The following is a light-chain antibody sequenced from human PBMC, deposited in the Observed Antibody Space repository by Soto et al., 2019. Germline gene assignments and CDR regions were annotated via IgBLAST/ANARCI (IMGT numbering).Light chain of an antibody. J-gene: IGLJ2*01. CDR2: GNN. Sequence: QSVLTQPPSVSGAPGQRVTISCTGSSSNIGAGYDVHWYQQLPGTAPKLLIYGNNNRPSGVPDRFSGSKSGTSASLAITGLQAEDEADYYCQSYDSSLSGSGFGGGTKLT. CDR3: QSYDSSLSGSG. CDR1: SSNIGAGYD. V-gene: IGLV1-40*01.